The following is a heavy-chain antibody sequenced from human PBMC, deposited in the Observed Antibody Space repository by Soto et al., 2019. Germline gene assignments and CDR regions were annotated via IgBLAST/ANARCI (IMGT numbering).Heavy chain of an antibody. D-gene: IGHD1-1*01. CDR3: AQSLDGIGDY. J-gene: IGHJ4*02. CDR1: GFTFDAFT. Sequence: PGGSLRLSCATSGFTFDAFTMHWVRQAPGKGLEWVSVINWDGTTTFYADSVKGRFTISRDNTKNSLYLQMNSLTADDTALYYCAQSLDGIGDYWGQGTLVTVSS. V-gene: IGHV3-43*01. CDR2: INWDGTTT.